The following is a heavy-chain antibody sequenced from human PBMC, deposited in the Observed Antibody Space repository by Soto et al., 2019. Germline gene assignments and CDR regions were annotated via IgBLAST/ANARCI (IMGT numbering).Heavy chain of an antibody. J-gene: IGHJ5*02. CDR2: IYHVGIT. CDR1: GGSVSSTQW. D-gene: IGHD3-10*01. V-gene: IGHV4-4*02. Sequence: ASETLSLTCTVSGGSVSSTQWWTWVRQAPGKGLEWLGEIYHVGITKYNPSLRSRVTISVDTSKNQFSLKLSSVTAADTAVYYCARGQQLLWFGELFDWFDPWGQGTLVTVSS. CDR3: ARGQQLLWFGELFDWFDP.